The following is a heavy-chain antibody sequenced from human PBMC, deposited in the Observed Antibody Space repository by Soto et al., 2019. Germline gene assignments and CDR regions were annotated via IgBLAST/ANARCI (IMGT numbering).Heavy chain of an antibody. CDR1: GFTFSSYG. D-gene: IGHD3-9*01. Sequence: GGSLRLSCAASGFTFSSYGMHWVRQAPGKGLEWVAVTWYDGSNKYYADSVKGRFTISRDNSKNTLYLQMNSLRAEDTAVYYCARTYYDILTGYYSDYWGQGTLVTVSS. CDR3: ARTYYDILTGYYSDY. CDR2: TWYDGSNK. J-gene: IGHJ4*02. V-gene: IGHV3-33*01.